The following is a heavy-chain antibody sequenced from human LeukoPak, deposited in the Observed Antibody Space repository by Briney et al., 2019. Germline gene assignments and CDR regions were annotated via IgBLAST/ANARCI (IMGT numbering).Heavy chain of an antibody. CDR3: ARAGARDTPRNAMDV. J-gene: IGHJ6*02. V-gene: IGHV3-74*01. CDR2: INNDGSST. Sequence: PGGSLRLSCAASGFTLSSYWMHWVRQVPGKGLVWVSRINNDGSSTNYADSVKGRFTISRDNAKNTLYLQMSSLRAEDSAVYYCARAGARDTPRNAMDVWGQGTTVTVSS. CDR1: GFTLSSYW. D-gene: IGHD5-18*01.